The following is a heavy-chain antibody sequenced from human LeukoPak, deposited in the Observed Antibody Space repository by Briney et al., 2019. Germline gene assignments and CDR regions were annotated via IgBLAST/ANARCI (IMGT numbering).Heavy chain of an antibody. Sequence: PSQTLSLTCTVSGGSISSGGYYWSWIRQHPGKGLEWIGYIYYSGNSDYNPSLKSRVTISVDKSKNQFSLKLSSVTAADTAVYYCARVDYGSGSYYNNNWFDPWGRGTLVTVSS. V-gene: IGHV4-31*03. CDR2: IYYSGNS. J-gene: IGHJ5*02. D-gene: IGHD3-10*01. CDR1: GGSISSGGYY. CDR3: ARVDYGSGSYYNNNWFDP.